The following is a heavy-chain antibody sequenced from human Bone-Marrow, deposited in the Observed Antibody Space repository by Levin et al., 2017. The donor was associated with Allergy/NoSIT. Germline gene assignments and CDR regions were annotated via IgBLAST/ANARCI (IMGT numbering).Heavy chain of an antibody. V-gene: IGHV3-23*01. CDR3: AKVRPYRGNYYPDWFDP. CDR1: SFSFSDFS. Sequence: GESLKISCAASSFSFSDFSMSWVRQAPGRGLEWVSAISETSYYTYYADSVEGRFTISRDNAKDTLFLEMNSLTAADTAIYYCAKVRPYRGNYYPDWFDPWGQGTLVTVSS. J-gene: IGHJ5*02. D-gene: IGHD3-10*01. CDR2: ISETSYYT.